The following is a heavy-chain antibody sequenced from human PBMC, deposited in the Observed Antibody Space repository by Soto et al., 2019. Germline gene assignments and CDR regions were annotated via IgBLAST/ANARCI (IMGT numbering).Heavy chain of an antibody. J-gene: IGHJ5*02. D-gene: IGHD3-3*01. V-gene: IGHV4-4*07. Sequence: SETLSLTCSVSGGTISGYYWTWIRQPAGKGLEWIGRIYSSGNTKYNPSLQSRVTMSLDTSNDQFSLRLTSVTAADTAVYYCARGQRFSDWFDPWGQGTLVTVS. CDR3: ARGQRFSDWFDP. CDR1: GGTISGYY. CDR2: IYSSGNT.